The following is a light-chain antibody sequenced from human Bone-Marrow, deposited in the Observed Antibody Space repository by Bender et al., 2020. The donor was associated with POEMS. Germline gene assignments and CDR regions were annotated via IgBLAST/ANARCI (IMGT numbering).Light chain of an antibody. J-gene: IGLJ2*01. V-gene: IGLV2-14*01. CDR3: SSYTRSATVV. CDR1: GSDVGGYNY. Sequence: QSALTQPASVSGSPGQSITISCTGTGSDVGGYNYVSWYQQHAGKVPKLMIYDVSKRPSGVSNRFSCSKSGNTASLTISGLQAEDEADYYCSSYTRSATVVFGGGTKLTVL. CDR2: DVS.